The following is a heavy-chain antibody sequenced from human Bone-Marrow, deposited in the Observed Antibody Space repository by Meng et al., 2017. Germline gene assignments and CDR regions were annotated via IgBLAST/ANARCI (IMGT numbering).Heavy chain of an antibody. Sequence: GESLKISCAASGFTVSSNYMSWVRQAPGKGLEWVSVIYSGGGTYYADSVKGRFTISRDNSKNTLYLQMNSLRAEDTAVYYCAREGGSMGYYYDSSGYAPYFDYWGQGTLVTVSS. V-gene: IGHV3-66*02. D-gene: IGHD3-22*01. CDR1: GFTVSSNY. J-gene: IGHJ4*02. CDR2: IYSGGGT. CDR3: AREGGSMGYYYDSSGYAPYFDY.